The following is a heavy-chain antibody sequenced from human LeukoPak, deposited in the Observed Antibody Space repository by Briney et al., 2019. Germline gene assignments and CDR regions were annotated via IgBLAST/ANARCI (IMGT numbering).Heavy chain of an antibody. D-gene: IGHD6-6*01. CDR3: AKDGSYSSSWGDYFDY. CDR1: GFTFSSYA. V-gene: IGHV3-23*01. Sequence: GGSLRLSCAASGFTFSSYAMSWVRQAPGKGLEWVSTISGSGGSTYYADSVKGRFTISRDNSKNTLYLQMNSLRAEETAVYYYAKDGSYSSSWGDYFDYWGQGTLVTVSS. J-gene: IGHJ4*02. CDR2: ISGSGGST.